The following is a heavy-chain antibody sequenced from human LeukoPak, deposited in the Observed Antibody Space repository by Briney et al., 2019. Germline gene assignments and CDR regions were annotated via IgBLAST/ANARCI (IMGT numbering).Heavy chain of an antibody. CDR1: GGTFSSYA. Sequence: SVKVSCKASGGTFSSYAISWVRQAPGQGLEWMGGTIPIFGTANYAQKFQGRVTITADESTSTAYMELSSLRSEDTAVYYCARDDCSSTSCYGMDVWGQGTTVTVSS. J-gene: IGHJ6*02. CDR2: TIPIFGTA. D-gene: IGHD2-2*01. V-gene: IGHV1-69*13. CDR3: ARDDCSSTSCYGMDV.